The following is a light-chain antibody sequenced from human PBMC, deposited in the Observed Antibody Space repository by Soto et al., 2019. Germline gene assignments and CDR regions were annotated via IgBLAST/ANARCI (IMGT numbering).Light chain of an antibody. J-gene: IGKJ1*01. CDR3: QQYGSSPL. Sequence: EIVLTQSPGTLSLSPVERATLSCRASQSVRSSYLAWYQQKPGQAPRLLIYGASSRATGIPDRFSGSGSGTDFTLTISRLEPEDFAVYYCQQYGSSPLFGQGTKVDIK. CDR2: GAS. CDR1: QSVRSSY. V-gene: IGKV3-20*01.